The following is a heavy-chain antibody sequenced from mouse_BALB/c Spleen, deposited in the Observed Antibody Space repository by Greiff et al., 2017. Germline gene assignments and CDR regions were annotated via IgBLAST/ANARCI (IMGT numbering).Heavy chain of an antibody. CDR3: ASGTTVVPFDY. J-gene: IGHJ2*01. CDR2: ISCYNGAT. D-gene: IGHD1-1*01. CDR1: GYSFTGYY. Sequence: LVKTGASVKISCKASGYSFTGYYMHWVKQSHGKSLEWIGYISCYNGATSYNQKFKGKATFTVDTSSSTAYMQFNSLTSEDSAVYYCASGTTVVPFDYWGQGTTLTVSS. V-gene: IGHV1S34*01.